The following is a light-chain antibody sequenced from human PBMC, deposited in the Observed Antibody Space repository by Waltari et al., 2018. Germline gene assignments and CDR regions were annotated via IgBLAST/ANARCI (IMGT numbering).Light chain of an antibody. CDR2: GAS. CDR1: QSVNTKY. Sequence: EIVLTQSPVTLSLSPGERATLSCRASQSVNTKYLAWYQQKPAQPPRILIYGASNRAPGIPDRFSGSGSGTDFTLTISRLEPEDFALYHCHQYGNSPRTFGQGTKVEVK. V-gene: IGKV3-20*01. J-gene: IGKJ1*01. CDR3: HQYGNSPRT.